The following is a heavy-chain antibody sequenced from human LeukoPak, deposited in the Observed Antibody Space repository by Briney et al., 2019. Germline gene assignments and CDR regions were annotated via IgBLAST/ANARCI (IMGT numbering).Heavy chain of an antibody. V-gene: IGHV3-11*04. D-gene: IGHD2-15*01. CDR3: AREMGDIVVVVAATAYFDY. Sequence: GGSLRLSCAASGFTFSDYYMSWIRQAPGKGLEWVSYISSSGSTIYYADSVKGRFTISRDNAKNSLYLQMNSLRAEDTAVYYCAREMGDIVVVVAATAYFDYWGQGTLVTVSS. CDR2: ISSSGSTI. J-gene: IGHJ4*02. CDR1: GFTFSDYY.